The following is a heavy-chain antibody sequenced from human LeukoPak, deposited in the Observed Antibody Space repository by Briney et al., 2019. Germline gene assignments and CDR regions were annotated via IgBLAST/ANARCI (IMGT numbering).Heavy chain of an antibody. Sequence: SETLSLTCTVSGGSISSYYWSWIRQPPGKGLEWIGYIYYSGSTNYNPSLKSRVTISVDTSKNQFSLKLSSVTAADTAVYYCARGADTRAAFDIWGQGTMVTVSS. CDR2: IYYSGST. J-gene: IGHJ3*02. CDR1: GGSISSYY. V-gene: IGHV4-59*01. D-gene: IGHD6-25*01. CDR3: ARGADTRAAFDI.